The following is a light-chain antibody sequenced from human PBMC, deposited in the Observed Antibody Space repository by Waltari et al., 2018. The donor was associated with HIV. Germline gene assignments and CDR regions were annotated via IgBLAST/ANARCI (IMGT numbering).Light chain of an antibody. Sequence: QSVLNQSPSASGTPGQRVIISRSHSRSNIGSNTVTWYQQFPGTAPKLLIYSYGQRPSGVPERFSGSKSATSASLAISGLRSEDEADYYCATWDDSLNAWVFGGGTKLTVL. CDR1: RSNIGSNT. CDR3: ATWDDSLNAWV. J-gene: IGLJ3*02. V-gene: IGLV1-44*01. CDR2: SYG.